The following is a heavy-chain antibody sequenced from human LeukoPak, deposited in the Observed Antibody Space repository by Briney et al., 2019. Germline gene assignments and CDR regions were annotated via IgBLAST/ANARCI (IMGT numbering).Heavy chain of an antibody. CDR1: GYSFTSYW. J-gene: IGHJ4*02. CDR3: ARHVAGYYDSSGYYYFDY. Sequence: GESLKISCKGSGYSFTSYWIGWVRQMPGKGLEWMGLIYPGDSNTRYSPSFQGQVTMSADKSISTAYLQWSSLKASDTAMYYCARHVAGYYDSSGYYYFDYWGQGTLVTVSS. V-gene: IGHV5-51*01. D-gene: IGHD3-22*01. CDR2: IYPGDSNT.